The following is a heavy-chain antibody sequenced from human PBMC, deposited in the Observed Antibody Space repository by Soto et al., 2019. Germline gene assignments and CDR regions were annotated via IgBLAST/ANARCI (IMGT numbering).Heavy chain of an antibody. J-gene: IGHJ4*02. CDR2: IYPGDSDT. D-gene: IGHD5-12*01. Sequence: PGEALKISCKGSGYSFTSYWIGGVRQMPGKCLEWMGIIYPGDSDTRYSPSFQGQVTISADKSVSTAYLQWSSLKASDTAMYYRARLPRDGYRIDYWGQGTMVTVSS. CDR1: GYSFTSYW. V-gene: IGHV5-51*01. CDR3: ARLPRDGYRIDY.